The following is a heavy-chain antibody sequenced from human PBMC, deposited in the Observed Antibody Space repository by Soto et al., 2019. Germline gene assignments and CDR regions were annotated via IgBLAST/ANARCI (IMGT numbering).Heavy chain of an antibody. V-gene: IGHV1-69*12. J-gene: IGHJ5*02. CDR2: IIPIFGTA. D-gene: IGHD3-22*01. Sequence: QVQLVQSGAEVKKPGSSVKVSCKASGGTFSSYAISWVRQAPGQGLEWMGEIIPIFGTANYAQKFQGRVTITAXASMSXXYMGLSSLRSEDTAVYYCARDRGPSSGYYPYWFDPWGQGTLVTVSS. CDR3: ARDRGPSSGYYPYWFDP. CDR1: GGTFSSYA.